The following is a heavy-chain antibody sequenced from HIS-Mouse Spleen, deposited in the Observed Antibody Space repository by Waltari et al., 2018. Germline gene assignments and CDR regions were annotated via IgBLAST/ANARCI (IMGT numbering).Heavy chain of an antibody. CDR2: IYYSGST. CDR3: AREIPYSSSWYDWYFDL. CDR1: GGPISSSSYY. D-gene: IGHD6-13*01. V-gene: IGHV4-39*07. J-gene: IGHJ2*01. Sequence: QLQLQESGPGLVKPSETLSLPCTVPGGPISSSSYYRGWIRQPPGKGLEWIGSIYYSGSTYYNPSLKSRVTISVDTSKNQFSLKLSSVTAADTAVYYCAREIPYSSSWYDWYFDLWGRGTLVTVSS.